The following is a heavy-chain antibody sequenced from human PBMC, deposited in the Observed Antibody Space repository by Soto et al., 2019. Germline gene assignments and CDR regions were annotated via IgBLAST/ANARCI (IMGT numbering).Heavy chain of an antibody. Sequence: EVQLLESGGGLVQPGGSLRLSCAASGFMFSSYVMNWVRQAPGKGLEWVSSITDNGGSTYYADSVKGRFTISRDNSKNTLYLQMNSLRADDTAVYYCAQDIGGPSSCYNDYWGQGTLVTVSP. J-gene: IGHJ4*02. V-gene: IGHV3-23*01. CDR2: ITDNGGST. CDR1: GFMFSSYV. CDR3: AQDIGGPSSCYNDY. D-gene: IGHD2-15*01.